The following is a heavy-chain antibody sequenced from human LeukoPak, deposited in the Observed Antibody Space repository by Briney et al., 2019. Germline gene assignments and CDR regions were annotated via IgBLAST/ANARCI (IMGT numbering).Heavy chain of an antibody. Sequence: PGRSLRLSCAASGFIFYDFSMHWVRQAPGKGLEWVSSVSWNSDIIDYADSVRGRFTISRDNDQNSLYLEMNSLRAEDTAPYYCVKSGGYYYLDAWGKGTTVIVSS. V-gene: IGHV3-9*01. CDR2: VSWNSDII. CDR3: VKSGGYYYLDA. D-gene: IGHD2-15*01. CDR1: GFIFYDFS. J-gene: IGHJ6*03.